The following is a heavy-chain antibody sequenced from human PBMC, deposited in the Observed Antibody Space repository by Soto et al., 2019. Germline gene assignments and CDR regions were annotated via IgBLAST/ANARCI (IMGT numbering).Heavy chain of an antibody. J-gene: IGHJ4*02. D-gene: IGHD4-17*01. V-gene: IGHV3-74*01. CDR2: INSDGSST. CDR1: GFTFSSYW. Sequence: GESLKISCAASGFTFSSYWMHWVRQAPGKGLVWVSRINSDGSSTSYADSVKGRFTISRDNAKNTLYLQMNSLRAEDTAVYYCARDPDYGGNLDYWDQGTLVTVSS. CDR3: ARDPDYGGNLDY.